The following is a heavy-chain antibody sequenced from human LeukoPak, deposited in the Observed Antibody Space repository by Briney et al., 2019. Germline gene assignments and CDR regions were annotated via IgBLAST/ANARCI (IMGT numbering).Heavy chain of an antibody. J-gene: IGHJ6*02. CDR1: GFTFDDYA. CDR3: AKDDGSGANYYYGMDV. CDR2: ISWNSGSI. Sequence: GRSLRFSCAASGFTFDDYAMHWVRQAQGKGLEWVSGISWNSGSIGYADSVKGRFTISRDNAKNSLYLQMNSLRAEDTALYYCAKDDGSGANYYYGMDVWGQGTTVTVSS. D-gene: IGHD3-10*01. V-gene: IGHV3-9*01.